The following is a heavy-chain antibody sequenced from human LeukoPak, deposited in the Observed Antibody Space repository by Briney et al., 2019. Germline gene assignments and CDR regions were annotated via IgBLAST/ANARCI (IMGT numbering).Heavy chain of an antibody. CDR2: ISSSSSYI. CDR1: GFTFSSYS. D-gene: IGHD6-13*01. Sequence: PGGSLRLSCAASGFTFSSYSMNWVRQAPGKGLEWVSSISSSSSYIYYADSVKGRFTISRDNAKNSLYLQMNSLRAEDTAVYYCARVAAGVRIAAAGSFDYWGQGTLVTVSS. CDR3: ARVAAGVRIAAAGSFDY. J-gene: IGHJ4*02. V-gene: IGHV3-21*01.